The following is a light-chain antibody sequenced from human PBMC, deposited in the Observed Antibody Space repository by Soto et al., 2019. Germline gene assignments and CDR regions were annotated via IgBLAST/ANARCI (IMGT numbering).Light chain of an antibody. CDR3: QQRSNWPLT. J-gene: IGKJ4*01. CDR2: DAS. CDR1: QSVSSY. Sequence: EIVLTQSPDTLSLSPGERATLSCRASQSVSSYLAWYQQKPGQAPRLLIYDASNRATGIPARFSGSGSGTDFTLTISSLEPEDFVVYYCQQRSNWPLTFGGGTKVDI. V-gene: IGKV3-11*01.